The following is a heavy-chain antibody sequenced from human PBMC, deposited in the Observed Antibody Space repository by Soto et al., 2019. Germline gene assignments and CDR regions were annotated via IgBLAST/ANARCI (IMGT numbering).Heavy chain of an antibody. CDR1: GFTFSSYG. CDR2: ISSSSSTI. D-gene: IGHD6-19*01. CDR3: AREGSSGWNGINWFDP. V-gene: IGHV3-48*01. J-gene: IGHJ5*02. Sequence: GGPLRLSCAASGFTFSSYGMHWVRQAPGKGLEWVAVISYISSSSSTIYYADSVKGRFTISRDNAKNSLYLQMNSLRAEDTAVYYCAREGSSGWNGINWFDPWGQGTLVTVS.